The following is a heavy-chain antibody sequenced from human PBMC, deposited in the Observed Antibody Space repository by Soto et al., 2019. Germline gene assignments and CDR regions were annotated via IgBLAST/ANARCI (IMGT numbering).Heavy chain of an antibody. Sequence: GGSLRLSCAAFGFTFSNHWMSWVRQAPGKGLEWVANVKQDGSEKYYLDSVKGRFTISRDNAKNSLYLQMNSLRAEDTAVYYCAISPGSSSGAFYYYSGMDVWGQGTTVTVSS. V-gene: IGHV3-7*01. J-gene: IGHJ6*02. D-gene: IGHD6-13*01. CDR1: GFTFSNHW. CDR3: AISPGSSSGAFYYYSGMDV. CDR2: VKQDGSEK.